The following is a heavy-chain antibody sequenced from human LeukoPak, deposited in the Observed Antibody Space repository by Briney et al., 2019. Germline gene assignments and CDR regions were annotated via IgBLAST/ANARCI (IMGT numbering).Heavy chain of an antibody. V-gene: IGHV4-34*01. CDR1: GGSFSGYY. CDR3: ARSSFGYSYDY. CDR2: INHSGST. D-gene: IGHD5-18*01. J-gene: IGHJ4*02. Sequence: SETLSLTCAVYGGSFSGYYWSWIRQPPGKGLEWIGEINHSGSTNYNPSLKSRVTISVDTSKNQFSLKLSSVTAADTAVYYCARSSFGYSYDYWGQGTLVTVSS.